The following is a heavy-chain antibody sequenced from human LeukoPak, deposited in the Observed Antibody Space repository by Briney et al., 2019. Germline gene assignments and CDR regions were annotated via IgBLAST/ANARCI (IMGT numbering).Heavy chain of an antibody. CDR3: ARRVRRGYFDY. V-gene: IGHV1-46*01. Sequence: GASVKVSCKASGYTFTSYYMHWVRQAPGQGLEWMGIINPSGGSTSYAQKFQGRVTMTRDTSTSTVYMELSSLKASDTAMYYCARRVRRGYFDYWGQGTLVTVSS. CDR1: GYTFTSYY. D-gene: IGHD1-1*01. J-gene: IGHJ4*02. CDR2: INPSGGST.